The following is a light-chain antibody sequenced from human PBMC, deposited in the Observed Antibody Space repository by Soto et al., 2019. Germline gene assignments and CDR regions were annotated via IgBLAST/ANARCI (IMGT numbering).Light chain of an antibody. J-gene: IGKJ3*01. Sequence: DIQMTQSPSSLSASVGDRVTIACRASQYISSSLNWYQQKPGKAPKLLIYAASSLRSGVPSRFSGSGSGTEFTLTISSLQRGDFATYYCQQSYHTGFTFGPGTKVDIK. CDR3: QQSYHTGFT. CDR1: QYISSS. CDR2: AAS. V-gene: IGKV1-39*01.